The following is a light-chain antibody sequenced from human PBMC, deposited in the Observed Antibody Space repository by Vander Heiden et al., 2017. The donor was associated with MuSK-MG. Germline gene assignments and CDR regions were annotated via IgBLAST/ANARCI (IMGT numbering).Light chain of an antibody. Sequence: QTALTQPASVSGSPGPSLTISCTGTISNVGGYNYVSCYHQHPVHAPKLMIYDVSNRHSGVSNRFSGSKSGNTAAPTNAGSQAEDEADYYCSSYTSSSTPCVFGTGTKFTVL. CDR3: SSYTSSSTPCV. CDR2: DVS. CDR1: ISNVGGYNY. J-gene: IGLJ1*01. V-gene: IGLV2-14*01.